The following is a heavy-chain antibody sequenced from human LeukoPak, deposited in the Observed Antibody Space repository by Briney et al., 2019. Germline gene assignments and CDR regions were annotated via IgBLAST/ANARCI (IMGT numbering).Heavy chain of an antibody. D-gene: IGHD3-16*01. CDR1: GYTFTSYG. CDR3: ARGFNDYVWGSFYYFDY. Sequence: GASAKVSCKASGYTFTSYGISWVRQAPGQGLEWMGWISAYNGNTNYAQKLQGRVTMTTDTSTSTAYMELRSLRSDDTAVYYCARGFNDYVWGSFYYFDYWGQGTLVTVSS. J-gene: IGHJ4*02. CDR2: ISAYNGNT. V-gene: IGHV1-18*01.